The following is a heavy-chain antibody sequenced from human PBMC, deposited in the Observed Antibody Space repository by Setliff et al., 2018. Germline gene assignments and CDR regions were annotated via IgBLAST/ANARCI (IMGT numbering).Heavy chain of an antibody. V-gene: IGHV4-39*07. CDR3: ARRETYYNFWSGYFDY. CDR2: IYYSVST. Sequence: SETLSLTCTVSGCSISSRSYYWGWIRQPPVKGLEWIGSIYYSVSTSYNTPLKSRVTISVDTSKNQFSLKLSSVTAADTAVYYCARRETYYNFWSGYFDYWGQGTLDTASS. D-gene: IGHD3-3*01. CDR1: GCSISSRSYY. J-gene: IGHJ4*02.